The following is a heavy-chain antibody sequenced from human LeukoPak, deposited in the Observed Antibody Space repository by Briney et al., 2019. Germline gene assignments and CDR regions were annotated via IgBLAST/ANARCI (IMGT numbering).Heavy chain of an antibody. J-gene: IGHJ4*02. D-gene: IGHD2-2*01. Sequence: PSETLSLTCTVSGGSISSYYWSWIRQPPGKGLEWIGYIYYSGSTNYNPSLKSRVTISADTSKNQFSLKLSSVTAADTAVYYCARGPLRGSTTSYYFDYWGQGTLVTVSS. V-gene: IGHV4-59*12. CDR2: IYYSGST. CDR3: ARGPLRGSTTSYYFDY. CDR1: GGSISSYY.